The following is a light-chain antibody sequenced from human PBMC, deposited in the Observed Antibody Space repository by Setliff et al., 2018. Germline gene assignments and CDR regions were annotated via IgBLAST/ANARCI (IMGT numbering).Light chain of an antibody. J-gene: IGLJ1*01. Sequence: QSALTQPASVSGSPGQSITISCTGTSSDVGSYDLVSWYQQHPGKAPKLMIYEGSQRPSGVSNRFSGSMSGYTASLTISGLKAEDEADYYCYSYAGIRTSYVFGTGTKVTVL. CDR3: YSYAGIRTSYV. V-gene: IGLV2-23*01. CDR2: EGS. CDR1: SSDVGSYDL.